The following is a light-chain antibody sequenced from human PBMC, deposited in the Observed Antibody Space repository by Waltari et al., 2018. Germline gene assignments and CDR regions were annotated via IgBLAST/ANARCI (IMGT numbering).Light chain of an antibody. Sequence: DIVMTQSPDSLAVSLGERATINCRSSQSLLFTSNNKTYLSWYQKKAGQPPRLLLYWASTRESGVPDRFSGGGSGTEFPLSISSLQAEDVAVYYCQQYYNTPLTFGGGTQVDI. V-gene: IGKV4-1*01. CDR3: QQYYNTPLT. CDR1: QSLLFTSNNKTY. CDR2: WAS. J-gene: IGKJ4*01.